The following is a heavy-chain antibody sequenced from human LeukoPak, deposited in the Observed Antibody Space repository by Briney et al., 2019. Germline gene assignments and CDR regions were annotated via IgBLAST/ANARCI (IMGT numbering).Heavy chain of an antibody. CDR3: ATGRIAVAGGGNYYYYYGMDV. Sequence: SETLSLTCAVYGGSFSGYYWSWIRQPPGKGLEWIGEINHSGSTNYNPSLKSRVTISVDTSKNQFSLKLSSVTAADTAVYHCATGRIAVAGGGNYYYYYGMDVWGQGTTVTVSS. V-gene: IGHV4-34*01. J-gene: IGHJ6*02. D-gene: IGHD6-19*01. CDR1: GGSFSGYY. CDR2: INHSGST.